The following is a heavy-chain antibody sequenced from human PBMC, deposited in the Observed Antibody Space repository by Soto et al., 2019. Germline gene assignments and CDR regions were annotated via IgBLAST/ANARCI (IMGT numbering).Heavy chain of an antibody. CDR1: GYTFTSYG. Sequence: QVQLVQSGAEVKKPGASVTVSCQASGYTFTSYGISWVRQAPGQGLEWMGWISAYNGNTNYAQKLQGRVTMTTDTSTSPAYMELRSLRSDDTAVYYCARDKMLWFGELFGGAFDIWGQGTMVTVSS. V-gene: IGHV1-18*01. J-gene: IGHJ3*02. CDR3: ARDKMLWFGELFGGAFDI. CDR2: ISAYNGNT. D-gene: IGHD3-10*01.